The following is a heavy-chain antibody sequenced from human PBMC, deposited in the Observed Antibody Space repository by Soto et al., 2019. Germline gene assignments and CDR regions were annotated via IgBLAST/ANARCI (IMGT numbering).Heavy chain of an antibody. Sequence: QVQLQQWGAGLLKPSETLSLTCAVYGGSFSGYYWSWIRQPPGKGLEWIGEINHSGSTNYNPSLKRRVTISVDTSKNQFSLKLSSVTAADTAVYYCARGPMIVVVHARGYNWFDPWGQGTLVTVSS. D-gene: IGHD3-22*01. J-gene: IGHJ5*02. CDR3: ARGPMIVVVHARGYNWFDP. CDR2: INHSGST. CDR1: GGSFSGYY. V-gene: IGHV4-34*01.